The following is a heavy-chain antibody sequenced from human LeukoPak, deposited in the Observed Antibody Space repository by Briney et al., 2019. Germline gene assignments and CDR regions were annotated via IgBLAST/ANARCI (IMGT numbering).Heavy chain of an antibody. CDR3: ARDKGAYSYGYRAFDI. CDR2: IYTSGST. CDR1: GGSISSYY. D-gene: IGHD5-18*01. Sequence: SETLSLTCTVSGGSISSYYRSWIRQPAGKGLEWIGRIYTSGSTNYNPSLKSRVTMSVDTSKNQFSLKLSSVTAADTAVYYCARDKGAYSYGYRAFDIWGQGTMVTVSS. J-gene: IGHJ3*02. V-gene: IGHV4-4*07.